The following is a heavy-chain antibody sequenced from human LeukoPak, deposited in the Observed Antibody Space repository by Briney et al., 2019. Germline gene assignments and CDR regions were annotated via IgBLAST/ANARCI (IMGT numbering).Heavy chain of an antibody. CDR1: GGSISSGGYS. J-gene: IGHJ6*02. D-gene: IGHD2-2*01. CDR3: ARGPHCSSTSCYGYYYCGMDV. CDR2: IYHSGST. V-gene: IGHV4-30-2*01. Sequence: PSETLSLTCAVSGGSISSGGYSWSWIRQPPGKGLEWIGYIYHSGSTYYNPSLKSRVTISVDRSKNQFSLKLSSVTAADTAVYYCARGPHCSSTSCYGYYYCGMDVWGQGTTVTVSS.